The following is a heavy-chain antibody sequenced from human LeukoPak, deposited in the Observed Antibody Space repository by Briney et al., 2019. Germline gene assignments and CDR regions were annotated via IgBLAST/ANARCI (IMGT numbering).Heavy chain of an antibody. J-gene: IGHJ4*02. CDR1: GFTFSSYE. V-gene: IGHV3-48*03. CDR2: ISSSGSTI. D-gene: IGHD2-21*02. CDR3: ANVGGGDCYSCDY. Sequence: PGGSLRLSCAASGFTFSSYEMNWVRQAPGKGLEWVSYISSSGSTIYYADSVKGRFTISRDNANNSLYLQMNSLRAEDTAVYYCANVGGGDCYSCDYWGQGTLVTVSS.